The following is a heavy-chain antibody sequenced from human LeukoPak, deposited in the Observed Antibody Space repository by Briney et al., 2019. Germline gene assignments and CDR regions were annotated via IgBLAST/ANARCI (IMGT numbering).Heavy chain of an antibody. V-gene: IGHV4-59*08. J-gene: IGHJ4*02. CDR3: ARTGSSWYRVDY. CDR1: GGSFSGYY. CDR2: IYYSGST. Sequence: PSETLSLTCAVYGGSFSGYYWSWIRQPPGKGLEWIGYIYYSGSTNYNPSLKSRVTISVDTSKNQFSLKLSSVTAADTAVYYCARTGSSWYRVDYWGQGTLVTVSS. D-gene: IGHD6-13*01.